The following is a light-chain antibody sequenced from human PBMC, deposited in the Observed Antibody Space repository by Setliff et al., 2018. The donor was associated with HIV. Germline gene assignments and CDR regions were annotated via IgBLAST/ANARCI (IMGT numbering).Light chain of an antibody. CDR2: DVS. J-gene: IGLJ1*01. CDR1: SSDVGGYDF. Sequence: QSVPAQPAPVSGSPGQSITISCIGTSSDVGGYDFVSWYQQRPDKAPKLIIFDVSERPSGVSHRFSGSKSGNTASLTISGLQTEDEGDYFCASYRSPATYVFGIGTKGTVL. CDR3: ASYRSPATYV. V-gene: IGLV2-14*03.